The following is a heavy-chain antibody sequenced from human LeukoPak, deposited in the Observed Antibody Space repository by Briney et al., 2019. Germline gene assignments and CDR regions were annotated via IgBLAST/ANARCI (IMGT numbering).Heavy chain of an antibody. Sequence: ASVKVSCKASGYTFTSYGISWVRQAPGQGLEWMGWISAYNGNTNYAQKLQGRVTMTTDTSTSTAYMELRSLRSDDTAVYYCARSPFVVVTAPHDYWGQGTLVTVSS. J-gene: IGHJ4*02. V-gene: IGHV1-18*01. CDR1: GYTFTSYG. CDR3: ARSPFVVVTAPHDY. CDR2: ISAYNGNT. D-gene: IGHD2-21*02.